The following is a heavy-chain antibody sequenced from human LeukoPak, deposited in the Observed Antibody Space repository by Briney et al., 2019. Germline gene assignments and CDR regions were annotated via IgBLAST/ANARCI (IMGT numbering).Heavy chain of an antibody. J-gene: IGHJ3*01. CDR2: ISGSGGTT. CDR3: ARDWETSTYYDSSGQEY. V-gene: IGHV3-23*01. D-gene: IGHD3-22*01. CDR1: GFTFSSYA. Sequence: GGSLRLSCAASGFTFSSYAMSWVRQAPGKGLEWVSAISGSGGTTYYADSVKGRFTISRDNSKNTLYLQMNSLRAEDTAIYFCARDWETSTYYDSSGQEYWGQGTMVTVSS.